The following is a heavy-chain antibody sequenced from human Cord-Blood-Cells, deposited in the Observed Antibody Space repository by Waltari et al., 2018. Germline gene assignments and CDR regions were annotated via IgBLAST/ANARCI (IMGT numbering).Heavy chain of an antibody. CDR2: IHPIFGTA. J-gene: IGHJ6*02. D-gene: IGHD2-2*01. V-gene: IGHV1-69*06. CDR1: GGSFSSYP. CDR3: ASGGRYCSSTSCYLAPYYYGMDV. Sequence: TKPGSSVKVSCKSSGGSFSSYPIRWLRRAPGQGLVWMGGIHPIFGTANYAQKFQGKVTITADKSTSTAYMELSSLRSEDKCVYYWASGGRYCSSTSCYLAPYYYGMDVWCQGTTVTVSS.